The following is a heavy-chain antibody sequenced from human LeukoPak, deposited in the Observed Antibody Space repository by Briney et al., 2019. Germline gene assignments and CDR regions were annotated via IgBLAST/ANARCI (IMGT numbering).Heavy chain of an antibody. V-gene: IGHV3-33*01. Sequence: GRSLRLSCAASGFTFSSYAMHWVRQAPGKGLEWVAVIWSDTTNKYYADSVKGRFTISRDNSKNTLYLQMSSLRAEDTAMYYCARDRLTTVTTFHFDYWGQGTLVTVSS. CDR3: ARDRLTTVTTFHFDY. D-gene: IGHD4-17*01. J-gene: IGHJ4*02. CDR1: GFTFSSYA. CDR2: IWSDTTNK.